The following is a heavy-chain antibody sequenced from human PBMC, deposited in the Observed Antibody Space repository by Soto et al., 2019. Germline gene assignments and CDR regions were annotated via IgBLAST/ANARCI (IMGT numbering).Heavy chain of an antibody. Sequence: QVQLVQSGAEVKKPGSSVKVSCKASGGTFSSYTISWVRQAPGQGLEWMRRIIPILAIANYAQKCQGRVPIPXDNTTSTAYMELSSLGSEDTAGYYCARGSATPFDYWSQGTLVTVSS. CDR1: GGTFSSYT. J-gene: IGHJ4*02. CDR3: ARGSATPFDY. V-gene: IGHV1-69*02. CDR2: IIPILAIA. D-gene: IGHD2-15*01.